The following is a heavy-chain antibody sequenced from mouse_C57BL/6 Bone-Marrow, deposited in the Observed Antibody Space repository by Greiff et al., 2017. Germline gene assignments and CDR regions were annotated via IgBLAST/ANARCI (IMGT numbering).Heavy chain of an antibody. CDR1: GFTFSSYG. J-gene: IGHJ1*03. CDR3: ARYYGSSYWYFDV. D-gene: IGHD1-1*01. CDR2: ISSGGSYT. V-gene: IGHV5-6*02. Sequence: EVMLVESGGDLVKPGGSLKLSCAASGFTFSSYGMSWVRQTPDKRLEWVATISSGGSYTYYPDSVKGRFTISRDNAKNTLYLQMSSLKSEDTAMYYCARYYGSSYWYFDVWGTGTTVTVSS.